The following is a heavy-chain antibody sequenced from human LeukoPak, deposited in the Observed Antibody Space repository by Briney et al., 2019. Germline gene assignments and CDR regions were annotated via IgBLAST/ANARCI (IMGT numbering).Heavy chain of an antibody. CDR3: ARGRYYGSGSPIALDY. CDR1: GFTFSSYW. J-gene: IGHJ4*02. D-gene: IGHD3-10*01. Sequence: GGSLRLSCAASGFTFSSYWMSWVRQAPGKGLEWVANIKQDGSEKYYVDSVKGRFTISRDNAKNSLYLQMNSLRAEDTAVYYCARGRYYGSGSPIALDYWGQGTLVTVSS. CDR2: IKQDGSEK. V-gene: IGHV3-7*01.